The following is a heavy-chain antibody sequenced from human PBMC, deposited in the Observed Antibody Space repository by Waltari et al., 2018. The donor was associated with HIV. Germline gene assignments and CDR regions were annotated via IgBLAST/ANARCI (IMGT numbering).Heavy chain of an antibody. J-gene: IGHJ1*01. D-gene: IGHD2-21*01. CDR3: ARGNPHIVVTYFQH. Sequence: QVQLQQWGAGLLKPSETLSLTCAVSGAPFIGHSWSWIRQPPRKGLEWRGEVNDSGDTNYNPSLKSRVTISLDTSKNQFSLKVSSVTAADTAVYYCARGNPHIVVTYFQHWDQGALVTVSS. CDR1: GAPFIGHS. CDR2: VNDSGDT. V-gene: IGHV4-34*01.